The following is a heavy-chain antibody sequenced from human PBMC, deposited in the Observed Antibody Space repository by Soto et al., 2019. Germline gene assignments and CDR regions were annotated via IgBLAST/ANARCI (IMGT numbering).Heavy chain of an antibody. J-gene: IGHJ4*02. Sequence: QVQFVQSGAEVKKPGASVRLSCKPSGYALPNYSIQWVRQAAGQGLQWLGWINPGTGYIEYSQRFQGRLTLSKNNSASTFYMGLTSLTSEDTAVYFCTRDLNGGNPFDYWGQGTLVTVSS. CDR3: TRDLNGGNPFDY. CDR2: INPGTGYI. CDR1: GYALPNYS. D-gene: IGHD3-16*01. V-gene: IGHV1-3*01.